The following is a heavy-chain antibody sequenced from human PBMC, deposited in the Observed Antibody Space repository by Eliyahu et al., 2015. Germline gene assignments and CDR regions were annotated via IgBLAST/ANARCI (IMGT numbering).Heavy chain of an antibody. CDR3: ATDPIVVVPAAIDRDKYG. Sequence: QVQLVQSGAEVKKPGASVKVSCKVSGYTLTELSMHWVRQAPGKGVEGVGGFEPEDGETIYAQKFQGRVTMTEDTSTDTAYMELSSLRSEDTAVYYCATDPIVVVPAAIDRDKYGWGQGTLVTVSS. V-gene: IGHV1-24*01. CDR1: GYTLTELS. CDR2: FEPEDGET. J-gene: IGHJ4*02. D-gene: IGHD2-2*01.